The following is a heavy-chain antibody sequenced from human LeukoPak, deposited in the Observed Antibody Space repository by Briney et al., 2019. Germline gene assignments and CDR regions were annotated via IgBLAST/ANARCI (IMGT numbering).Heavy chain of an antibody. Sequence: GGSLRLSCAASGFTFSTYSMNWVRQAPGKGLEWVSYISGSGSTIYYADSVKGRFTISRDAAKNPLYLQMNSLRAEDTAVYYCAREPPLGSTILRGVRIYYGMDVWGQGTTVTVSS. V-gene: IGHV3-48*01. CDR1: GFTFSTYS. CDR2: ISGSGSTI. CDR3: AREPPLGSTILRGVRIYYGMDV. D-gene: IGHD3-10*01. J-gene: IGHJ6*02.